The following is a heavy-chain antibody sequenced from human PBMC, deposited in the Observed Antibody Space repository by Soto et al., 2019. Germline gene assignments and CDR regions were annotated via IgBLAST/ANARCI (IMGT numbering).Heavy chain of an antibody. J-gene: IGHJ5*02. D-gene: IGHD2-2*01. CDR3: AREWGSTSHNWFDP. CDR2: ISAYNGNT. Sequence: QVQLVQSGAEVKKPGASVKVSCKASGYTFTSYGISWVRQAPGKGLVWMGWISAYNGNTNYAQKLQGRVTMTTDPSTRTAYMELRSLRSDDTAVYYCAREWGSTSHNWFDPWGQGTLVTVSS. V-gene: IGHV1-18*04. CDR1: GYTFTSYG.